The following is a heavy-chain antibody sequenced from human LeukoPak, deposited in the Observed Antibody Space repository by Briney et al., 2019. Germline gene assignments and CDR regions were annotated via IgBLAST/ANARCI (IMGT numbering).Heavy chain of an antibody. D-gene: IGHD7-27*01. V-gene: IGHV4-34*01. CDR3: ARPTQLGVNYYYGMDV. Sequence: SETLSLTCAVYGGSFSGYYWSWIRQPPGKGLEWIGSIYYSGSTYYNPSLKSRVTISVDTSKNQFSLKLSSVTAADTAVYYCARPTQLGVNYYYGMDVWGQGTTVTVSS. CDR2: IYYSGST. CDR1: GGSFSGYY. J-gene: IGHJ6*02.